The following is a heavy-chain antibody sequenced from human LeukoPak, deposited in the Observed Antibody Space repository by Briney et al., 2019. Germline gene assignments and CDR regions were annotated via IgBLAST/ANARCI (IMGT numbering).Heavy chain of an antibody. CDR3: ARDLGGEGNWFDP. D-gene: IGHD4-17*01. Sequence: GGSLRLSCAASGFTFSSYWMSWVRQAPGKGLEWVANIKQDGSEKYYVDSVKGRFTISRDNAKNSLYLQMNSLRAEDTAVYYCARDLGGEGNWFDPWGQGTLVTVSS. CDR1: GFTFSSYW. V-gene: IGHV3-7*01. CDR2: IKQDGSEK. J-gene: IGHJ5*02.